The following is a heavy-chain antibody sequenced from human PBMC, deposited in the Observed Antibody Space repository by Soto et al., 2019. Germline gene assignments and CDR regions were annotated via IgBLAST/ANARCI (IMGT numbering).Heavy chain of an antibody. Sequence: SVKVSCKASGFTFTSSAMQWVRQARGQRLEWIGWIVVGSGNTNYAQKFQERVTITRDMSTSTAYMELSSLRSEDTAVYYCAADLENRYDSLTGPYYYGMDVWGQGTTVTVSS. CDR1: GFTFTSSA. CDR3: AADLENRYDSLTGPYYYGMDV. J-gene: IGHJ6*01. V-gene: IGHV1-58*02. D-gene: IGHD3-9*01. CDR2: IVVGSGNT.